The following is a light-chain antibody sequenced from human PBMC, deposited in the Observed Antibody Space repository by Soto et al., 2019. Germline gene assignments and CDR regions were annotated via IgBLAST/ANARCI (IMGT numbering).Light chain of an antibody. CDR2: DVS. V-gene: IGLV2-11*01. CDR1: SSDVGGYNY. CDR3: CSYAGSSV. J-gene: IGLJ2*01. Sequence: QSVLTQPRSVSGSPGQSVTISCTGTSSDVGGYNYVSWYQQHPGKAPKLMIYDVSKRPSGVPDRFSGSKSGNTASLTISGLQAEDEADYYCCSYAGSSVFGGGTKLT.